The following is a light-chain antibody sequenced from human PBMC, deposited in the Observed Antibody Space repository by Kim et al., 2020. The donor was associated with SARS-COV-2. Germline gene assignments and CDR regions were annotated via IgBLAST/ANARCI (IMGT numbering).Light chain of an antibody. CDR3: QQYAASVT. CDR2: VAS. Sequence: LSPGERTTRSCRSSEPVRSNYLAWYHQKPGHPPRLLLYVASNRATGIPDRFSGSGSGTDFTLTISRLEPEDFGLYYCQQYAASVTFGGGTKVDIK. J-gene: IGKJ4*01. V-gene: IGKV3-20*01. CDR1: EPVRSNY.